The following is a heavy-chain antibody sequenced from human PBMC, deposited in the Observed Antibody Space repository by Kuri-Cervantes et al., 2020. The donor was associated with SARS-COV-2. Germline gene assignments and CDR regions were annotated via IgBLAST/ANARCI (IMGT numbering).Heavy chain of an antibody. V-gene: IGHV3-30*04. CDR3: AKGPRWGMGDARFDF. J-gene: IGHJ4*02. Sequence: GGSLRLSCAASGFTFSSYAMHWVRQAPGKGLEWVAVISYDGNDKYYADSVKGRFTISRDNSKNTLYLQMNSLRAEDTAVYYCAKGPRWGMGDARFDFWGQGTLVTVSS. CDR2: ISYDGNDK. D-gene: IGHD3-16*01. CDR1: GFTFSSYA.